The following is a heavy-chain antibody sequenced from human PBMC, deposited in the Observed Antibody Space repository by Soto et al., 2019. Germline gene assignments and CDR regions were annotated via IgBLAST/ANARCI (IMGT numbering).Heavy chain of an antibody. J-gene: IGHJ5*02. D-gene: IGHD3-9*01. V-gene: IGHV3-72*01. CDR3: AKDPVNYDILKDYYYYFDT. Sequence: HPGGSLRLSCAGSGFTLSDHYIDWVRQAPGKGLEWVGRSRDKAQGYSITYAASVKGRFTTSRDESKNSVYLQMNSLRAEDTAVYYCAKDPVNYDILKDYYYYFDTWGQGTLVTVSS. CDR2: SRDKAQGYSI. CDR1: GFTLSDHY.